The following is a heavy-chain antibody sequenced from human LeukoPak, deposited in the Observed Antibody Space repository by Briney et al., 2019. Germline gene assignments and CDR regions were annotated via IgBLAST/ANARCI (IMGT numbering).Heavy chain of an antibody. CDR3: ARHSYYYDSSGYYLDY. Sequence: GESLQISCKGSGYSFTSYWIGWVRQMPGKGLEWMGIIYPGDSDTRYSPSFQGQVTISADKSISTAYLQWSSLKASDTAMYYCARHSYYYDSSGYYLDYWGQGTLVTVSS. CDR2: IYPGDSDT. CDR1: GYSFTSYW. J-gene: IGHJ4*02. D-gene: IGHD3-22*01. V-gene: IGHV5-51*01.